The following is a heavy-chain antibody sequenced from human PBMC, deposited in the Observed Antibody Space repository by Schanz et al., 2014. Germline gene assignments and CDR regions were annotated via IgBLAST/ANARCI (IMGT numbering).Heavy chain of an antibody. Sequence: EVQLVESGGGLVQPGGSLRLSCAASGFTFSDAWMSWVRQAPGKGLEWVSSISSGGGSTYYADSVKGRFTISRDNSKNTLFLQMNSLRAEDTAVYYCARDHTTESYYSAGPPIDYWGQGTLLTVSS. J-gene: IGHJ4*02. CDR3: ARDHTTESYYSAGPPIDY. D-gene: IGHD1-26*01. V-gene: IGHV3-23*04. CDR2: ISSGGGST. CDR1: GFTFSDAW.